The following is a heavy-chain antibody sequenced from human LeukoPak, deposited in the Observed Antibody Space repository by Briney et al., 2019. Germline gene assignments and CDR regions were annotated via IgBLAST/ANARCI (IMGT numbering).Heavy chain of an antibody. CDR3: ARDAASLTTVTTHFDY. D-gene: IGHD4-17*01. J-gene: IGHJ4*02. CDR1: EFTFSSYS. CDR2: ISSSSTYI. V-gene: IGHV3-21*01. Sequence: GGSLRLSCAASEFTFSSYSMNWVRQAPGKGLEWISSISSSSTYIFYADSVKGRFTISRDNAKNSLYLQMNSLRAEDTAVYYCARDAASLTTVTTHFDYWGQGTLVTVSS.